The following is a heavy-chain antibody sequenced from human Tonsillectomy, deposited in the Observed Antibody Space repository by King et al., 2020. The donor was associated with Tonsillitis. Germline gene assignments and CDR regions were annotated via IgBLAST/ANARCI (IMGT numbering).Heavy chain of an antibody. D-gene: IGHD3-16*02. CDR2: IYHSGRT. Sequence: LQLQESGPGLVKPSETLSLTCTVSVGSISSYYWCWIRQPPGKGLEWVGDIYHSGRTSYNPSPKSRCTISVDTSKNQFSLKLSSVSAADTAVYYCARGVNDYVWGSYRYDYWGQGTLVTVSS. CDR3: ARGVNDYVWGSYRYDY. V-gene: IGHV4-59*01. CDR1: VGSISSYY. J-gene: IGHJ4*02.